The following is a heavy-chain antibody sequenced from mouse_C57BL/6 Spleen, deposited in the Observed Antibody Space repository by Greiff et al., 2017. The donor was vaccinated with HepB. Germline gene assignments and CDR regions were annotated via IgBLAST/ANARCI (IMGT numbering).Heavy chain of an antibody. D-gene: IGHD1-1*01. CDR3: ARKGIYGSSPYAMDY. CDR2: INPNNGGT. CDR1: GYTFTDYN. V-gene: IGHV1-18*01. Sequence: EVQLQQSGPELVKPGASVKIPCKASGYTFTDYNMDWVKQSHGKSLEWIGDINPNNGGTIYNQKFKGKATLTVDKSSSTAYMELRSLTSEDTAVYYCARKGIYGSSPYAMDYWGQGTSVTVSS. J-gene: IGHJ4*01.